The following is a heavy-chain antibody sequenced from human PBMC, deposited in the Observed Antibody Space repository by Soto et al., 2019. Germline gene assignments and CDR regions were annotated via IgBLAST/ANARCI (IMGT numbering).Heavy chain of an antibody. Sequence: SAKFSCTSSGYTFASSGISCVGYASGQVLEWRGWISAYNGNTNYAQKLQGRVTMTTDTSTSTAYMELRSLRSDDTAVYYCARDIMSIAVAGRVFDYWGQGTLVTVSS. CDR2: ISAYNGNT. D-gene: IGHD6-19*01. J-gene: IGHJ4*02. V-gene: IGHV1-18*04. CDR3: ARDIMSIAVAGRVFDY. CDR1: GYTFASSG.